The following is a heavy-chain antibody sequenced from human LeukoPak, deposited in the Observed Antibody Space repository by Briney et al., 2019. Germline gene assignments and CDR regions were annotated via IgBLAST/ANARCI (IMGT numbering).Heavy chain of an antibody. V-gene: IGHV3-33*01. CDR3: VRSTFAGDSSWRFDY. D-gene: IGHD6-13*01. CDR1: GFLFRHYG. Sequence: GGPLRLFCAACGFLFRHYGMQWARQARGKGLVWLTVFWNDGRNKYYADSVKGRFTISRDNSKNTLYLQMNSLGAEDTAVYYCVRSTFAGDSSWRFDYWGQGTLVIISS. CDR2: FWNDGRNK. J-gene: IGHJ4*02.